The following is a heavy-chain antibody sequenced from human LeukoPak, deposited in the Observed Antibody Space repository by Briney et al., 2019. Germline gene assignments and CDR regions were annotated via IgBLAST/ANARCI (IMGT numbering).Heavy chain of an antibody. CDR1: GFTFSSYG. J-gene: IGHJ4*02. V-gene: IGHV3-23*01. CDR3: AKNPPHYYDSSGPFHFDY. Sequence: GGSLRLSCAASGFTFSSYGMSWVRQAPGKGLEWVSAIRGSGGSTYYADSVKGRFTISRDNSKNTLYLQMNSLRAEDTAVYYCAKNPPHYYDSSGPFHFDYWGQGTLVTVSS. CDR2: IRGSGGST. D-gene: IGHD3-22*01.